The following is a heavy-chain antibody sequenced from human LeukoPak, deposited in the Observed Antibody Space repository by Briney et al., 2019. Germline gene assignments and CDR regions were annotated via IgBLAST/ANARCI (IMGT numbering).Heavy chain of an antibody. CDR3: AREVSCFCANYFDY. D-gene: IGHD5/OR15-5a*01. Sequence: ASVKVSCKASGYIFSDYTMHWVRQAPGQRLEWMGWINGENGNTKYAQKLRGRVTFTSDSSATTAYMELSSLRSEDVAVYYCAREVSCFCANYFDYWGKGTLVTVSS. V-gene: IGHV1-3*03. J-gene: IGHJ4*02. CDR2: INGENGNT. CDR1: GYIFSDYT.